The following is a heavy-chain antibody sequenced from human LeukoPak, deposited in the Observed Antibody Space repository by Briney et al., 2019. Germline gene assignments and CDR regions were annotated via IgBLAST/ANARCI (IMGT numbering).Heavy chain of an antibody. Sequence: PGGSLRLSCAASGFTFDDYGMSWVRQAPGKGLEWVSGINWNGGSTGYADSVKGRFTISRDNAKNSLYLQMNSLRAEDTAVYYCAGALWFGELNEYYYYMDVWGKGTTVTISS. J-gene: IGHJ6*03. CDR1: GFTFDDYG. CDR2: INWNGGST. V-gene: IGHV3-20*04. D-gene: IGHD3-10*01. CDR3: AGALWFGELNEYYYYMDV.